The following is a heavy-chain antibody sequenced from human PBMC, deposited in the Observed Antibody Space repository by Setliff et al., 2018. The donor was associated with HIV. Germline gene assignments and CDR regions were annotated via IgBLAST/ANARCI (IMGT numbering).Heavy chain of an antibody. CDR3: ARDPYGITTRDWYFDL. D-gene: IGHD3-10*01. V-gene: IGHV4-61*03. CDR2: IYYSGST. CDR1: GDPVSSRSYY. J-gene: IGHJ2*01. Sequence: SETLSLTCTVSGDPVSSRSYYWSWIRQPPGKGLEWIGYIYYSGSTNYNPSLKSRVTISVDTSKNHFSLKLSSVTAADTAVYYCARDPYGITTRDWYFDLWGRGTLVTVSS.